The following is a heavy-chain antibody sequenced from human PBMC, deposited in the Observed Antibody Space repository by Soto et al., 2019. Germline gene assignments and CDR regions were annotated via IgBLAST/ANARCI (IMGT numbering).Heavy chain of an antibody. D-gene: IGHD2-21*02. CDR3: ARCVVVTTIPPAS. V-gene: IGHV3-30*09. CDR2: VSYDGTNK. Sequence: QVQLVESGGGVVQPGTSLRLSCETSGFTFVSYAMHWVRQAPGKGLEWVAVVSYDGTNKYYADSVKGRFAISRENSKNTLYLHMSSLRTEDTAMYYCARCVVVTTIPPASWGRGTLVTVSS. J-gene: IGHJ2*01. CDR1: GFTFVSYA.